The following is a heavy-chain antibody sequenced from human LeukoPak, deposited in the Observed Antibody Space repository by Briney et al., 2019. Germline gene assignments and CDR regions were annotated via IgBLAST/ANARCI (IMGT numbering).Heavy chain of an antibody. D-gene: IGHD4-23*01. V-gene: IGHV4-4*02. CDR1: GGSISSSNW. Sequence: TSGTLSLTCAVSGGSISSSNWWSWVRQPPGKGLEWIGEIYHSGSTNYNPSLKSRVTISVDKSKNQFSLKLSSVTAADTAVYYCARGLHYGGILNWFDPWGQGTLVTVSS. CDR3: ARGLHYGGILNWFDP. CDR2: IYHSGST. J-gene: IGHJ5*02.